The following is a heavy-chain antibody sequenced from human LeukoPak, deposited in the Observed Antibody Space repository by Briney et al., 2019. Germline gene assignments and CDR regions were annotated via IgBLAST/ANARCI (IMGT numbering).Heavy chain of an antibody. CDR3: ARVLAGNYYYYGMDV. CDR2: ISWNSGSI. J-gene: IGHJ6*01. V-gene: IGHV3-9*01. D-gene: IGHD2-15*01. CDR1: GFTFDDYA. Sequence: PGRSLRLSCAASGFTFDDYAMHWVRQAPGKGLEWVSGISWNSGSIGYADSVKGRFTISRDNAKNSLYLQMNSLRAEDTAVYYCARVLAGNYYYYGMDVWGQGTTVTVSS.